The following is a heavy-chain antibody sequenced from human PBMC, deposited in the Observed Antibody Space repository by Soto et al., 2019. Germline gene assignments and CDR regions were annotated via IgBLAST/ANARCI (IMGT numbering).Heavy chain of an antibody. J-gene: IGHJ2*01. CDR2: IYPGDSDT. CDR1: GYSFTSYW. Sequence: GEALKISCKGSGYSFTSYWIGWVRQMPGKGLEWMGIIYPGDSDTRYSPSFQGQVTISADKSISTAYLQWSSLKASDTAMYYCVRGAVAGTRYLDLWGRGTLVTVSS. D-gene: IGHD6-19*01. V-gene: IGHV5-51*01. CDR3: VRGAVAGTRYLDL.